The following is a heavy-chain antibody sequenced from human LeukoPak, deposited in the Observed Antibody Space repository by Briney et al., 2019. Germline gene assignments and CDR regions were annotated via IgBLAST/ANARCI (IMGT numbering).Heavy chain of an antibody. CDR3: ARGWYYDSTGGYYFDY. D-gene: IGHD3-22*01. CDR1: GYIFNAYY. J-gene: IGHJ4*02. Sequence: ASVKVSCKASGYIFNAYYMYWVRQAPGQGLEWMGWINPNSGDTKYAQKFQGRVTMTRDTSINTAYMEMSSLRSDDTAVYYCARGWYYDSTGGYYFDYWGQGTLVTVSS. V-gene: IGHV1-2*02. CDR2: INPNSGDT.